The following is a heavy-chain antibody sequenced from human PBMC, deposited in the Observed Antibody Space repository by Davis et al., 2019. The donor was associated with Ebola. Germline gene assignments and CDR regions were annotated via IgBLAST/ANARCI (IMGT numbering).Heavy chain of an antibody. Sequence: GESLKISCTASGFSFGDYAMCWVRQAPGKGLEWVGFIRGKAYGGTTEYAASLKGRFSISRDDSKGIAYLQMNSLKTEDTAVYYCTRPLRGGMDVWGQGTTVTVSS. CDR3: TRPLRGGMDV. V-gene: IGHV3-49*04. CDR1: GFSFGDYA. J-gene: IGHJ6*02. D-gene: IGHD4-17*01. CDR2: IRGKAYGGTT.